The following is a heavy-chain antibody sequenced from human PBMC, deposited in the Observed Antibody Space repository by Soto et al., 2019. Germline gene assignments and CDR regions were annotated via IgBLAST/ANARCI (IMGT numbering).Heavy chain of an antibody. Sequence: PGGSLRLSCAASGFTFSSYSMNWVRQAPGKGLEWVSSISSSSSYIYYADSVKGRFTISRDNAKNSLYLQMNSLRAEDTAVYYCARDLGTMVRGVIMLQGYYYYGMDVWGQGTTVTVSS. D-gene: IGHD3-10*01. CDR2: ISSSSSYI. J-gene: IGHJ6*02. V-gene: IGHV3-21*01. CDR3: ARDLGTMVRGVIMLQGYYYYGMDV. CDR1: GFTFSSYS.